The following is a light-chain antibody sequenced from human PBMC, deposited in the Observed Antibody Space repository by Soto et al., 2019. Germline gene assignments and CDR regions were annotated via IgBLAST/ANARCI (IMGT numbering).Light chain of an antibody. J-gene: IGLJ1*01. CDR3: AAWDDTLNRYV. CDR2: YNN. CDR1: NSNIASNT. V-gene: IGLV1-44*01. Sequence: QSVLTQPPSASETPGQTVSISCSGSNSNIASNTVNWYQHLPGTAPKLLIYYNNQRPSGVPDRFSGSKSGTSASLAISGLQSEDESDYYCAAWDDTLNRYVFGTGTQVTVL.